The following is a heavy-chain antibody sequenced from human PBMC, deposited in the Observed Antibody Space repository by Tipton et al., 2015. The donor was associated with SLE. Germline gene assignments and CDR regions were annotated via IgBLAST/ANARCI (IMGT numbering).Heavy chain of an antibody. CDR2: IHYTGTT. J-gene: IGHJ3*02. V-gene: IGHV4-31*03. D-gene: IGHD6-25*01. CDR1: GGSITSGGYY. CDR3: ARYYSSGQGAFDI. Sequence: LSFTCTVSGGSITSGGYYGSWVRQHPGKGLEWVGYIHYTGTTYYNPSLKGRPTISLDMSKNQFSLKLTSVTTADTAVYYCARYYSSGQGAFDIWGQGTMVTVSS.